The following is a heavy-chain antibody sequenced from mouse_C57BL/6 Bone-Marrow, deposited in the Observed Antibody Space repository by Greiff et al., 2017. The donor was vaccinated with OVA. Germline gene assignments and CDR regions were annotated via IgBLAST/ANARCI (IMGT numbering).Heavy chain of an antibody. Sequence: QVQLQQSGAELARPGASVKLSCKASGYTFTSYGISWVKQRTGQGLEWIGEIYPRSGNTYYNEKFKGKATLTADKSSSTAHMGLRSLTSEDSAVYCCAAGRYYYGSRGGWYFDVWGTGTTVTVSS. J-gene: IGHJ1*03. V-gene: IGHV1-81*01. CDR3: AAGRYYYGSRGGWYFDV. D-gene: IGHD1-1*01. CDR1: GYTFTSYG. CDR2: IYPRSGNT.